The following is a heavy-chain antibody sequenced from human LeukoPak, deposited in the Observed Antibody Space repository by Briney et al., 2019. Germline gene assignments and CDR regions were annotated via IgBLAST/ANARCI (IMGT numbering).Heavy chain of an antibody. Sequence: PGGSLRLSCAASRFTFSGYAMHWVRQAPGQGLEWVAVISYDGSHKYYADSVKGRFTISRDNPQNTLYLQMDSLRAEDTAVYYCARPKDIWTRPNDLDDALDIWGLGTMVTVSS. CDR1: RFTFSGYA. CDR2: ISYDGSHK. CDR3: ARPKDIWTRPNDLDDALDI. J-gene: IGHJ3*02. D-gene: IGHD1-1*01. V-gene: IGHV3-30*04.